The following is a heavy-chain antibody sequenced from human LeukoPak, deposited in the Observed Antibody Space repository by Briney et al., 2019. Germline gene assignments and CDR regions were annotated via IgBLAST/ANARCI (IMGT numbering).Heavy chain of an antibody. CDR3: ARHLGCCSSTSCYNYYFDY. D-gene: IGHD2-2*02. CDR1: GGSFRGYY. CDR2: INHSGST. J-gene: IGHJ4*02. Sequence: PSETLSLTCAVYGGSFRGYYWSWIRQPPGKGLEWIGEINHSGSTNYNPSLKSRVTISVDTSKNQFSLKLSSVTAADMAVYYCARHLGCCSSTSCYNYYFDYWGQGTLVTVSS. V-gene: IGHV4-34*01.